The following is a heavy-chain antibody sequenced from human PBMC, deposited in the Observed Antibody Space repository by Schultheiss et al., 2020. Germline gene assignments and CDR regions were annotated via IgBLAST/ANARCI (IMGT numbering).Heavy chain of an antibody. Sequence: ASVKVSCKASGGTFSSYAISWVRQATGQGLEWMGWMNPNSGNTAYAQKCQGRVTMTRNTSISTAYMELSSLRSEDTAVYYCARLVVAASLFDYWGQGTLVTVSS. CDR3: ARLVVAASLFDY. J-gene: IGHJ4*02. CDR1: GGTFSSYA. D-gene: IGHD2-15*01. CDR2: MNPNSGNT. V-gene: IGHV1-8*02.